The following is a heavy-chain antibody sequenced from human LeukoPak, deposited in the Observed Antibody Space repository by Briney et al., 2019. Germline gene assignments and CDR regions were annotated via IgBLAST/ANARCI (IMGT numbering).Heavy chain of an antibody. D-gene: IGHD6-13*01. CDR2: IYTSGST. CDR3: AREEASSSWYRYYYYYMDV. Sequence: SETLSLTCTVSGGSISSYYWSWTRQPAGKGLEWIGRIYTSGSTNYNPSLKSRVTMSVDTSKNQFSLKLSSVTAADTAVYYCAREEASSSWYRYYYYYMDVWGKGTTVTVSS. J-gene: IGHJ6*03. V-gene: IGHV4-4*07. CDR1: GGSISSYY.